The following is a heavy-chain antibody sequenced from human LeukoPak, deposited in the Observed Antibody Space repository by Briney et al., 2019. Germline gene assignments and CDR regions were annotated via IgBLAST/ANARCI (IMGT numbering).Heavy chain of an antibody. CDR2: INPNSGGT. V-gene: IGHV1-2*06. CDR3: ARASSWYVYYFDY. J-gene: IGHJ4*02. Sequence: ASVKVSCKASGYTFTGYYMHWVRQAPGQGLEWMGRINPNSGGTNYAQKFQGRVTMTRDTSISTAYMELSRLRSDDTAVYYCARASSWYVYYFDYWGQGTLVTVPS. CDR1: GYTFTGYY. D-gene: IGHD6-13*01.